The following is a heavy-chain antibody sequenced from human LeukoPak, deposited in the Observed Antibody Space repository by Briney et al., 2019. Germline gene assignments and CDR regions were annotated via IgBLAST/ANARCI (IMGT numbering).Heavy chain of an antibody. CDR1: GFTFSSYA. D-gene: IGHD3-22*01. J-gene: IGHJ5*02. CDR3: ARPLYYYDSSGSRGWFDP. V-gene: IGHV3-30-3*01. CDR2: ISYDGSNK. Sequence: GGSLRLSCAASGFTFSSYAMHWVRQAPGKGLEWVAVISYDGSNKYYADSVKGRFTISRDNSKNTLYLQMNSLRAEDTAVYYCARPLYYYDSSGSRGWFDPWGRGTRVTVSS.